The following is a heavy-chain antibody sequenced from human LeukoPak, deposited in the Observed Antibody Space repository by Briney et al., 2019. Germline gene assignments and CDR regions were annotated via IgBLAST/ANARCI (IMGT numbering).Heavy chain of an antibody. CDR3: ARAVDYGDYSDYFDY. V-gene: IGHV4-30-2*01. Sequence: SETLSLTCAVSGGSISSGGYSWSWIRQPPGKGLEWIGYIYHSGSTYYNPSLKSRVTISVDRSKNQFSLKLSSVTAADTAVYYCARAVDYGDYSDYFDYWGQGTLVTVSS. CDR1: GGSISSGGYS. CDR2: IYHSGST. J-gene: IGHJ4*02. D-gene: IGHD4-17*01.